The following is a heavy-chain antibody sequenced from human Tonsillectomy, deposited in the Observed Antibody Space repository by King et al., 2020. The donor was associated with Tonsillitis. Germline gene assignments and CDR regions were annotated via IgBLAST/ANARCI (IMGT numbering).Heavy chain of an antibody. CDR3: AKDLYYYDSSGYLDY. Sequence: VQLVESGGGVVQPGRSLRLSCAASGFTFSTYDMHWVRQAPGKGLEWVAVISYDGSNKFYADFVKGRFTISRDNSKNTLYLQMNSLRAEDTAVYYCAKDLYYYDSSGYLDYWGQGTLVTVSS. V-gene: IGHV3-30*18. CDR1: GFTFSTYD. CDR2: ISYDGSNK. D-gene: IGHD3-22*01. J-gene: IGHJ4*02.